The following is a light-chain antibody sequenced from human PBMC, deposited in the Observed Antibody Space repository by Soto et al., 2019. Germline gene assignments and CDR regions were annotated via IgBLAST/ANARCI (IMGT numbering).Light chain of an antibody. CDR1: QSIHRW. Sequence: DIPMTQSPSTLSASVGDRVTITCRASQSIHRWLAWYQQKAGKAPKVLIYDASSLDSGVPSRFSGSGSWTEFTLTISSLQPDDFATYYCQQYNTYPVTFGQGTKLEI. CDR2: DAS. V-gene: IGKV1-5*01. CDR3: QQYNTYPVT. J-gene: IGKJ2*01.